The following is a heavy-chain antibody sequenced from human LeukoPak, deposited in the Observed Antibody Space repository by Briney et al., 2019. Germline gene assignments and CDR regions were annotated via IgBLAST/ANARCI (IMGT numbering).Heavy chain of an antibody. V-gene: IGHV4-61*02. CDR3: ARGVGSGWYGGYFDY. J-gene: IGHJ4*02. Sequence: SETLSLTCTVSGGSISSGSYYWSWIRQPAGKGLEWIGRIYTSGSTNYNPSLKSRVTISVDTSKNQFSLKLSSVTAADTAVYYCARGVGSGWYGGYFDYWGQGTLVTVSS. CDR2: IYTSGST. D-gene: IGHD6-19*01. CDR1: GGSISSGSYY.